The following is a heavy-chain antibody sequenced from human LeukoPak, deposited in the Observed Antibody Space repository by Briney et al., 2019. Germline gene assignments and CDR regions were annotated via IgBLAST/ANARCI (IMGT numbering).Heavy chain of an antibody. CDR2: IIPIFGTA. CDR1: GGAFSSYA. CDR3: AREGLRVVPAAISGYYMDV. J-gene: IGHJ6*03. D-gene: IGHD2-2*01. V-gene: IGHV1-69*05. Sequence: GASVKVSCKASGGAFSSYAISWVRQAPGQGLERMGGIIPIFGTANYAQKFQGRVTITTDESTSTAYMELSSLRSEDTAVYYCAREGLRVVPAAISGYYMDVWGKGTTVTVSS.